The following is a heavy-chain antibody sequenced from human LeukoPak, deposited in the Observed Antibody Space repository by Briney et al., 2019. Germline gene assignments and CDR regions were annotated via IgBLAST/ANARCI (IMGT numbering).Heavy chain of an antibody. D-gene: IGHD4-23*01. CDR2: ISGSGGST. CDR3: AKDDGGNPTLWLDY. CDR1: GFTFSSYA. V-gene: IGHV3-23*01. J-gene: IGHJ4*02. Sequence: PGGSLRLSCAASGFTFSSYAMSWVRQAPGKGLEWVSAISGSGGSTYYADSVKGRFTISRDNSKNTLYLQMNSLRAEDTAVYYCAKDDGGNPTLWLDYWGQGTLVTVSS.